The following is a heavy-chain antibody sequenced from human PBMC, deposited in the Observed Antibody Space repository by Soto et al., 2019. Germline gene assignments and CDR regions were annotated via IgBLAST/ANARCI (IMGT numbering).Heavy chain of an antibody. J-gene: IGHJ3*02. CDR1: GGTYSSYA. Sequence: QVQLVQSGAEVKKPGSSVKVSCKASGGTYSSYAISWVRQAPGQGLEWMGGIIPIFGTANYAQKFQGRVTITADKSTSTAYMELSCPRSEYTAVYYCAREGRGGPWTDAFDIWGQGTMVTVSS. CDR3: AREGRGGPWTDAFDI. V-gene: IGHV1-69*06. D-gene: IGHD3-10*01. CDR2: IIPIFGTA.